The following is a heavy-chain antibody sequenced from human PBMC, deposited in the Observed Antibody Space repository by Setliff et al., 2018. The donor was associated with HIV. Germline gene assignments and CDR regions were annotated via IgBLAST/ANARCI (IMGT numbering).Heavy chain of an antibody. CDR3: ARRGMWSYETGGNPTATFDY. D-gene: IGHD2-8*02. J-gene: IGHJ4*02. Sequence: AETLSLTCTVSGGSINSRSYYWAWIRQPPGKGLEWVASIYFSGTPYYNPSLKNRVTISVDTSKNQFSLKLSSVTAADTAVYYCARRGMWSYETGGNPTATFDYWGQGVLVTVSS. CDR1: GGSINSRSYY. V-gene: IGHV4-39*01. CDR2: IYFSGTP.